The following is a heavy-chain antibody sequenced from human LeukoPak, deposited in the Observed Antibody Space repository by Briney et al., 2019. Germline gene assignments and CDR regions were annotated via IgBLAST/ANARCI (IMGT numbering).Heavy chain of an antibody. CDR1: GFTVSSNY. CDR2: ISGSGGST. J-gene: IGHJ4*02. Sequence: GGSLRLSCAASGFTVSSNYMSWVRQAPGKGLEWVSAISGSGGSTYYADSVKGRFTISRDNSKNTLYLQMNSLRAEDTAVYYCAKGSYCSSTSCYTDWGQGTLVTVSS. V-gene: IGHV3-23*01. CDR3: AKGSYCSSTSCYTD. D-gene: IGHD2-2*02.